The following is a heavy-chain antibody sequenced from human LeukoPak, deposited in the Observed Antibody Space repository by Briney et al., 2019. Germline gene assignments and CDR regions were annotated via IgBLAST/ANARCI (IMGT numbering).Heavy chain of an antibody. CDR2: TVVGSGNT. J-gene: IGHJ4*02. CDR3: AATYYDFWSGYYNFDFDY. CDR1: GFTFTSSA. D-gene: IGHD3-3*01. Sequence: SVKVSCKASGFTFTSSAMQWVRQARGQRLEWIGWTVVGSGNTNYAQKFQERVTITRDMSTSTAYMELSSLRSEDTAVYYCAATYYDFWSGYYNFDFDYWGQGTLVTVSS. V-gene: IGHV1-58*02.